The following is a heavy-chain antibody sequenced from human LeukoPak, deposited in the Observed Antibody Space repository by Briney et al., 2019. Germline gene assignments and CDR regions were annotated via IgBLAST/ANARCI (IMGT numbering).Heavy chain of an antibody. CDR3: ARDGWVDY. J-gene: IGHJ4*02. CDR1: GFTFSSYT. V-gene: IGHV3-21*01. D-gene: IGHD1-26*01. Sequence: GGSLRLSCAASGFTFSSYTMNWVRQAPGKGLEWVSHISSSNSYIYYADSVKGRFTISRDNAKNSLYLQMNSLRAEDTAVYYCARDGWVDYWSQGTLVTVSS. CDR2: ISSSNSYI.